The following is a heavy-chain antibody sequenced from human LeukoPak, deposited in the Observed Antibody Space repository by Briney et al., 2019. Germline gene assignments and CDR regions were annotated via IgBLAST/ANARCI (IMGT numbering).Heavy chain of an antibody. CDR1: GGSFSNYY. V-gene: IGHV4-34*01. D-gene: IGHD1-7*01. CDR2: INDSGRT. Sequence: PSETLSLTCAVYGGSFSNYYWSWIRQPPGHGLEWIGEINDSGRTNYNPSLMSRVTVSVDTSKNQFSLRLTSVTATDTAVYYCARRWNYGRNYYIDVWGNGATVSVSS. CDR3: ARRWNYGRNYYIDV. J-gene: IGHJ6*03.